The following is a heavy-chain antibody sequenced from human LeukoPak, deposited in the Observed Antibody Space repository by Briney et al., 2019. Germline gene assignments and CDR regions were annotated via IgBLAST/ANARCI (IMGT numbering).Heavy chain of an antibody. V-gene: IGHV1-69*13. D-gene: IGHD5-24*01. J-gene: IGHJ5*02. CDR2: IIPIFGTA. CDR3: ARACKFRRGRDGYKCPFDP. Sequence: SVKVSCKASGGTLSSYAISWVRQAPGQGLEWMGGIIPIFGTANYAQKFQGRVTITADESTSTAYMELSSLRSEDTAVYYCARACKFRRGRDGYKCPFDPWGQGTLVTVSS. CDR1: GGTLSSYA.